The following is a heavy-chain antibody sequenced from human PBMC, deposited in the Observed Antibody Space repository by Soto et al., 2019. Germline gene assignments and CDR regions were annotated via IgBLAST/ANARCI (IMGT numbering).Heavy chain of an antibody. D-gene: IGHD1-26*01. CDR1: GFTFSTYA. Sequence: GGSLRLSCAASGFTFSTYAMSWVRQAPGKGLEWVSAIGSSGTPTYYADSVKGRFTVSRDNSKFTLFLQMNSLRVEDTAVYYCTTGGIVGTTFYDPILNQGYWGQGTLVTVSS. CDR2: IGSSGTPT. CDR3: TTGGIVGTTFYDPILNQGY. V-gene: IGHV3-23*01. J-gene: IGHJ4*02.